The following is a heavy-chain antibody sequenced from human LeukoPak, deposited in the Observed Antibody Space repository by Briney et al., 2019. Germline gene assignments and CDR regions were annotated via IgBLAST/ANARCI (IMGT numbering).Heavy chain of an antibody. V-gene: IGHV4-39*07. J-gene: IGHJ4*02. CDR1: GGSISSSTYY. D-gene: IGHD3-22*01. Sequence: SQTLSLTCTVSGGSISSSTYYWGWIRQPPGKGLEWIGSIYYRGNSYYNPSLKSRVTISVDTSKNHFSLKLRSVTAADTAVYYCAKDHYDSSGYPFDYWGQGTLVTVSS. CDR3: AKDHYDSSGYPFDY. CDR2: IYYRGNS.